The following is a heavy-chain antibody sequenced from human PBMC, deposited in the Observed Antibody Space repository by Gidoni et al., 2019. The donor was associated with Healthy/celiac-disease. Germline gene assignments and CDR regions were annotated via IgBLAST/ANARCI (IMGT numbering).Heavy chain of an antibody. CDR1: GFTFSSYW. D-gene: IGHD6-13*01. CDR2: IKQDGSEK. Sequence: EVQLVASGGGLVQPGGSLRLSCAASGFTFSSYWMSWVRQAPGKGLEWVANIKQDGSEKYYVDSVKGRFTISRDNAKNSLYPQMNSLRAEDTAVYYCARESSSWYVGEYYFDYWGQGTLVTVSS. V-gene: IGHV3-7*01. J-gene: IGHJ4*02. CDR3: ARESSSWYVGEYYFDY.